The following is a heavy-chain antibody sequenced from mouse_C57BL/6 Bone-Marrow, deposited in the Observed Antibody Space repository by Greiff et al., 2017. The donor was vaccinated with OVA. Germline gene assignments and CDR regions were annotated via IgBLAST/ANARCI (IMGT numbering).Heavy chain of an antibody. CDR3: ASKTTVVARDYAMDY. Sequence: EVQLQESGPELVKPGASVKISCKASGYSFTDYNMNWVKQSNGKSLEWIGVINPNYGTTSYNQKFKGKATLTVDQSSSTAYMQLNSLTSEDSAVYYCASKTTVVARDYAMDYWGQGTSVTVSS. D-gene: IGHD1-1*01. CDR1: GYSFTDYN. J-gene: IGHJ4*01. V-gene: IGHV1-39*01. CDR2: INPNYGTT.